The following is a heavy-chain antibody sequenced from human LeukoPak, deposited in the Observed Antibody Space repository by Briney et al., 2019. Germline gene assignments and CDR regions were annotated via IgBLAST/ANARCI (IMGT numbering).Heavy chain of an antibody. Sequence: PGGSLRLSCAASGFTFSSYAMHWVRQAPGKGLEWVAVISYDGSNKYYADSVKGRFTISRDNSKNTLYLQMNSLRAEDTAVYYCARGYCSGGSCYRTPFDYWGQGTLVTVSS. CDR1: GFTFSSYA. D-gene: IGHD2-15*01. J-gene: IGHJ4*02. CDR2: ISYDGSNK. V-gene: IGHV3-30*01. CDR3: ARGYCSGGSCYRTPFDY.